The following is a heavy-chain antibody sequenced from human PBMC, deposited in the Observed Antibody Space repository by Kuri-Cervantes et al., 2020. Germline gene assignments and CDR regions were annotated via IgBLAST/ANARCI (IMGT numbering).Heavy chain of an antibody. CDR2: LNPNSGNT. D-gene: IGHD6-13*01. CDR1: GYTFTSYD. V-gene: IGHV1-8*01. J-gene: IGHJ6*02. CDR3: ASGIKQGYYYYGMDV. Sequence: SVKVSCKASGYTFTSYDINWVRQATGQGLEWMGWLNPNSGNTGYAQKFQGRVTMTRNTSISTAYMELSSLRSDDPAVYYCASGIKQGYYYYGMDVWGQGTMVTVSS.